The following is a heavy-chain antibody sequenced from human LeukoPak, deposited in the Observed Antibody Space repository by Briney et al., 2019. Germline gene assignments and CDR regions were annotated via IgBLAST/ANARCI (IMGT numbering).Heavy chain of an antibody. V-gene: IGHV3-21*01. J-gene: IGHJ4*02. Sequence: AGGSLRLSCAASGFTFSSYSMNWVRQAPGKGLEWVSSISSSSSYIYYADSVKGRFTISRDNAKNSLYLQMNSLRAEDTAVYYCARDRGVAVSDFWGQGTLVSVSS. CDR2: ISSSSSYI. CDR1: GFTFSSYS. CDR3: ARDRGVAVSDF. D-gene: IGHD3-10*01.